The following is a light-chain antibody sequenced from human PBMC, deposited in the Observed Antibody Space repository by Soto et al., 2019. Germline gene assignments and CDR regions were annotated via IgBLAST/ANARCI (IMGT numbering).Light chain of an antibody. CDR3: LQYNSYSQYT. CDR1: HSISNW. V-gene: IGKV1-5*03. Sequence: DIQMTQSPSTLPASVGDRVAITCRASHSISNWLAWYQQKLGKVPKLLIYKASTLESGVPSRFSGSGSGTSFTRTSTRLQPADFATYYCLQYNSYSQYTFAHGTKLESK. J-gene: IGKJ2*01. CDR2: KAS.